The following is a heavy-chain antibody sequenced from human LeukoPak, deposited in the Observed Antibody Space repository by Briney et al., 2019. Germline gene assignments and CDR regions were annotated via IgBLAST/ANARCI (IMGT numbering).Heavy chain of an antibody. V-gene: IGHV4-59*12. D-gene: IGHD3-22*01. CDR1: GGSISSYY. Sequence: SETLSLTCTVSGGSISSYYWSWIRQPPGKGLEWIGYIYYSGSTNYNPSLKSRVTISVDTSKNQFSLKLSSVTAADTAVYYCASQERYYDSSGRGGFDYWGQGTLVTVSS. CDR3: ASQERYYDSSGRGGFDY. CDR2: IYYSGST. J-gene: IGHJ4*02.